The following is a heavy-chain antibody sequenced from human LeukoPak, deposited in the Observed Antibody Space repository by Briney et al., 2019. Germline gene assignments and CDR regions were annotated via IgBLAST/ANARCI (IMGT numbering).Heavy chain of an antibody. Sequence: GASVKVSCKASGYTFTSYGISWVRQAPGQGLEWMGWINAYNGNTNYAQKLQGRVTMTTDTSTSTAYMELRSLRSDDTAVYYCARDYYDILTGYYASRLYYFDYWGQGTLVTVSS. V-gene: IGHV1-18*01. CDR3: ARDYYDILTGYYASRLYYFDY. CDR2: INAYNGNT. J-gene: IGHJ4*02. D-gene: IGHD3-9*01. CDR1: GYTFTSYG.